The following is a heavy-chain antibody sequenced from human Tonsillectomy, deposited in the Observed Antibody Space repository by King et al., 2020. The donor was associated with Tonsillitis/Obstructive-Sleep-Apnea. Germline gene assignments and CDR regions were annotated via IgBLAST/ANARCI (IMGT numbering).Heavy chain of an antibody. Sequence: QLVQSGAEVKKPGASVKVSCKASGYTFTSYGISWVRQAPGQGLEWMGWISAYNGNTDYAQKLQGRVTMTTDTSTSTAYMELRSLRSDDTAVYYCARVDGSEFVVVPSAIRPRSESFLTKFDYYYMDVWGKGTTVTVSS. J-gene: IGHJ6*03. CDR3: ARVDGSEFVVVPSAIRPRSESFLTKFDYYYMDV. CDR2: ISAYNGNT. D-gene: IGHD2-2*01. V-gene: IGHV1-18*01. CDR1: GYTFTSYG.